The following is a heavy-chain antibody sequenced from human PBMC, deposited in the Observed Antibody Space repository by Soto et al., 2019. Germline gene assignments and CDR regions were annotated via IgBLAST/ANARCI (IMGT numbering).Heavy chain of an antibody. CDR1: GGSISSSSYY. CDR3: ARLVAYYGMDV. V-gene: IGHV4-39*01. D-gene: IGHD3-10*01. Sequence: SETLSLTCTVSGGSISSSSYYWGWIRQPPGKGLEWIGSIYYSGSTYYNPSLKSRVTISVDTSKNQFSLKLSSVTAADTAVYNCARLVAYYGMDVWGQGTTVTVSS. J-gene: IGHJ6*02. CDR2: IYYSGST.